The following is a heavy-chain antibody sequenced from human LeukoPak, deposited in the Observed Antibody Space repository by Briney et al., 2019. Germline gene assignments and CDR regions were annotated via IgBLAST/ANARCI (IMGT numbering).Heavy chain of an antibody. CDR1: GFTLSSYE. CDR2: INHSGST. CDR3: ASEAVAGSHGVDY. J-gene: IGHJ4*02. V-gene: IGHV4-34*01. D-gene: IGHD6-19*01. Sequence: GSLRLSCAASGFTLSSYEMNWVRQAPGKGLEWVGEINHSGSTNYNPSLKSRVTISVDTSKNQFSLKLSSVTAADTAVYYCASEAVAGSHGVDYWGQGTLVTVSS.